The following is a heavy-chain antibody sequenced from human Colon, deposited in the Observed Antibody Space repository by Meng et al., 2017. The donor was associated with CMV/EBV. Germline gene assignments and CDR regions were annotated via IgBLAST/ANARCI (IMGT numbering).Heavy chain of an antibody. Sequence: ASVKVSCKASGYTFTSYYMHWVRQAPGQGLEWMGIINPSGGSTSYAQKFQGRVTMTRDTSTSTVYMELSSPRSEDTAVYYCARLRALTGTNHYYYYYGMDVWGQGTTVTVSS. CDR1: GYTFTSYY. V-gene: IGHV1-46*01. J-gene: IGHJ6*02. D-gene: IGHD1-7*01. CDR2: INPSGGST. CDR3: ARLRALTGTNHYYYYYGMDV.